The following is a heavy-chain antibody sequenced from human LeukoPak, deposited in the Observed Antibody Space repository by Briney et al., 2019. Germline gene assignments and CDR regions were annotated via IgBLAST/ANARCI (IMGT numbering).Heavy chain of an antibody. CDR2: IYSGGST. Sequence: GGSLRLSCAASGFTVSSNYMSWVRQAPGKGLEWVSVIYSGGSTYYADSVKGRFTISRDNAKNSLYLQMNSLRAEDTAVYYCARDRGSGSYYGWGQGTLVTVSS. CDR1: GFTVSSNY. J-gene: IGHJ4*02. CDR3: ARDRGSGSYYG. V-gene: IGHV3-66*01. D-gene: IGHD3-10*01.